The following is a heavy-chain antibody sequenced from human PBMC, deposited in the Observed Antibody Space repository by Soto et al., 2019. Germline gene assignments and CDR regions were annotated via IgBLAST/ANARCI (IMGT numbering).Heavy chain of an antibody. V-gene: IGHV1-69*13. CDR2: IIPIFGTA. CDR3: AAHYVDTATRYYYYRMDV. Sequence: ASVKVSCKAAGGTFSSYAISWVRQAPGQGLEWMGGIIPIFGTANYAQKFQGRVTITADESTSTAYMELSSLRSEDTAVYYCAAHYVDTATRYYYYRMDVWGQGTTVTVSS. J-gene: IGHJ6*02. CDR1: GGTFSSYA. D-gene: IGHD5-18*01.